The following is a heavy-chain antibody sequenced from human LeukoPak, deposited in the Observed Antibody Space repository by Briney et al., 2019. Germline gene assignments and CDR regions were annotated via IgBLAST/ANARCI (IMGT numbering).Heavy chain of an antibody. CDR1: GGSISSSNYY. D-gene: IGHD6-13*01. Sequence: PSETLSLTCTVPGGSISSSNYYWGWIRQPPGKGLEWIGSIYYSGSTYYNPSLKSRVTISVDTSKNQFSLKLSSVTAADTAVYYCARPHRAGWFDPWGQGTLVTVSS. CDR2: IYYSGST. V-gene: IGHV4-39*01. J-gene: IGHJ5*02. CDR3: ARPHRAGWFDP.